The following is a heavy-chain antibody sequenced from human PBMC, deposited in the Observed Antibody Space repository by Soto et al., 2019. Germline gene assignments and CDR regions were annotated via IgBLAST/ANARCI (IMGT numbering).Heavy chain of an antibody. D-gene: IGHD2-2*01. Sequence: QVQLVQSGAEVKKPGSSVKVSCKASGGTFSSYAISWVRQAPGQGLEWMGGIIPIFGTANYAQKFQGRVTITADESTSTAYMELSSLRSEDTGVYYCARLLLGYCSSTSCYYYYGMDVWGQGTTVTVSS. CDR1: GGTFSSYA. V-gene: IGHV1-69*01. CDR3: ARLLLGYCSSTSCYYYYGMDV. J-gene: IGHJ6*02. CDR2: IIPIFGTA.